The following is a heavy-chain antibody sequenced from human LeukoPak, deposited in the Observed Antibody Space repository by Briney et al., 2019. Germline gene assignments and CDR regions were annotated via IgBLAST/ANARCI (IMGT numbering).Heavy chain of an antibody. J-gene: IGHJ4*02. V-gene: IGHV4-34*01. D-gene: IGHD3-22*01. Sequence: PSETLSLTCAVYGGSFSGYYWSWIRQPPGKGLEWIGEINHSGSTNYNPSLKSRVTISVDTSKNQFSLKLSSVTAADTAVYYCASRGALNYYDSSGYHKFDYWGQGTLVTVSS. CDR2: INHSGST. CDR1: GGSFSGYY. CDR3: ASRGALNYYDSSGYHKFDY.